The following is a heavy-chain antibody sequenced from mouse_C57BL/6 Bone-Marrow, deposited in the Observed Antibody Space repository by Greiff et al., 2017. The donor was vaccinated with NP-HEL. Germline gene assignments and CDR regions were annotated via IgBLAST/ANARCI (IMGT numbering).Heavy chain of an antibody. CDR2: ISSGGSYT. J-gene: IGHJ2*01. CDR1: GFTFSSYG. V-gene: IGHV5-6*01. D-gene: IGHD2-3*01. CDR3: ARPGWLPFDY. Sequence: EVKLQESGGDLVKPGGSLKLSCAASGFTFSSYGMSWVRQTPDKRLEWVATISSGGSYTYYPDSVKGRFTISRDNAKNTLYLQMSSLKSEDTAMYYCARPGWLPFDYWGQGTTLTVSS.